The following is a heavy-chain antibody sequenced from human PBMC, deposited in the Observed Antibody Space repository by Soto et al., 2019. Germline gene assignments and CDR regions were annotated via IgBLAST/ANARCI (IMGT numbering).Heavy chain of an antibody. V-gene: IGHV1-69*06. CDR1: GCTFSSYA. D-gene: IGHD3-3*01. Sequence: SVKVSCKDSGCTFSSYAISWVRQAPGQVLEWMGGMIPIFGTANYAQKFQGRVTITADKSTSPAYKELSSLGSEDTAVYYCARGYDFWSGSTYSGQGTRVTDSS. J-gene: IGHJ4*02. CDR3: ARGYDFWSGSTY. CDR2: MIPIFGTA.